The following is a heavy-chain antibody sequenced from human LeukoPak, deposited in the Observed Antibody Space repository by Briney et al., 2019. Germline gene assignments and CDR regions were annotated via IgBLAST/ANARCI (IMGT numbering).Heavy chain of an antibody. Sequence: SETLSLTCTVSGGSISSGSYYWSWIRQPAGKGLEWIGRIYTSGSTNYNPSLKSRVTISVDTSKNQFSLKLSSVTAADTAVYYCARVVYDILTGCHHFDYWGQGTLVTVSS. J-gene: IGHJ4*02. CDR1: GGSISSGSYY. CDR3: ARVVYDILTGCHHFDY. CDR2: IYTSGST. V-gene: IGHV4-61*02. D-gene: IGHD3-9*01.